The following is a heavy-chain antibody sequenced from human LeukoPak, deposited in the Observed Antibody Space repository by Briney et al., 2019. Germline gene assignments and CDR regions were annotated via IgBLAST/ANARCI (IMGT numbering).Heavy chain of an antibody. Sequence: HPGGSLRLSCAASGFTVSSNYMSWVRQALGKGLEWVSVIYSGGSTYYADSVKGRFTISRDNSKNTLYLQMNSLRAEDTAVYYCANDYNDAFDIWGQGTMVTVSS. V-gene: IGHV3-53*01. D-gene: IGHD4-11*01. J-gene: IGHJ3*02. CDR3: ANDYNDAFDI. CDR2: IYSGGST. CDR1: GFTVSSNY.